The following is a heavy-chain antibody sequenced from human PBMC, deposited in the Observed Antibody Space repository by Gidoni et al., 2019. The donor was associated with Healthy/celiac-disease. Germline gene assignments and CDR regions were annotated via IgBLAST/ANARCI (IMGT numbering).Heavy chain of an antibody. CDR2: ISYDGSNK. Sequence: QVQLVESGGGVVQPGRSLRLSCAASGFTFSRYGMHWVRQAPGKGLEWVAVISYDGSNKYYADSVKGRFTISRDNSKNTLYLQMNSLRAEDTAVYYCAKDRGQWPHAEYFQHWGQGTLVTVSS. D-gene: IGHD6-19*01. V-gene: IGHV3-30*18. CDR3: AKDRGQWPHAEYFQH. CDR1: GFTFSRYG. J-gene: IGHJ1*01.